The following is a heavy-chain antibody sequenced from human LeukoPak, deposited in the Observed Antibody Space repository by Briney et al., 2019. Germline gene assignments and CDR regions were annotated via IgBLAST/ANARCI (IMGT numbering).Heavy chain of an antibody. V-gene: IGHV3-74*01. Sequence: GGSLRLSCVASGFTLSHYWMHWVRQAPGKGLVWVARINSDGSTTTYADSEKGRFTISRDNAKNTLYLQLSSLRAEDTAGYHCARGPQRGAAANYYGMDVWGRGTTVTVSS. CDR2: INSDGSTT. D-gene: IGHD2-2*01. CDR3: ARGPQRGAAANYYGMDV. J-gene: IGHJ6*02. CDR1: GFTLSHYW.